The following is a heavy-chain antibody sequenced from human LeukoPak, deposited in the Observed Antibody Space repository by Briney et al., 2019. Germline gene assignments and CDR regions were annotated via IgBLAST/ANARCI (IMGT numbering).Heavy chain of an antibody. CDR2: INHSGST. CDR1: GGSFSGYY. CDR3: ARGLDHQSAAPPYFDY. V-gene: IGHV4-34*01. J-gene: IGHJ4*02. D-gene: IGHD6-13*01. Sequence: SETLSLTCAVYGGSFSGYYWSWIRQPPGKGLEWIGEINHSGSTNYNPSLKSRVTISVDTSKNQFSLKLSSVTAADTAVYYCARGLDHQSAAPPYFDYWGQGTLVTVSS.